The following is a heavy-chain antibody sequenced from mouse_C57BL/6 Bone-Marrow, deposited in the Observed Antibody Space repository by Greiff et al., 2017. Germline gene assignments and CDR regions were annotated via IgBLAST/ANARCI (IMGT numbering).Heavy chain of an antibody. CDR2: INYDGSST. D-gene: IGHD2-3*01. CDR3: ARVYLPDYFDY. CDR1: GFTFSDYY. J-gene: IGHJ2*01. Sequence: EVKLVESEGGLVQPGSSMKLSCTASGFTFSDYYMAWVRQVPEKGLEWVANINYDGSSTYYLDSLKSRFIISRDNAKNILYLQMSSLKSEDTATYYCARVYLPDYFDYWGQGTTLTVSS. V-gene: IGHV5-16*01.